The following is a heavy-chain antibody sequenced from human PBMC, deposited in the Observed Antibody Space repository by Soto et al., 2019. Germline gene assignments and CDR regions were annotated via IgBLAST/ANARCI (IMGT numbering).Heavy chain of an antibody. V-gene: IGHV5-51*01. CDR1: GYSFTSYW. CDR3: ARRRADWNDGTYYFDY. D-gene: IGHD1-1*01. Sequence: PGASLKISCKGSGYSFTSYWIGWVRQMPGKGLEWMGIIYPGDSDTRYSPSFQGQVTISADKSISTAYLQWSSLKASDTAMYYCARRRADWNDGTYYFDYWGQGTLVTVSS. CDR2: IYPGDSDT. J-gene: IGHJ4*02.